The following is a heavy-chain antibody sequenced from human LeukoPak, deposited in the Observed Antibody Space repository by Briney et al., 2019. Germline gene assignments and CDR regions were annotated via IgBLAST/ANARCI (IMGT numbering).Heavy chain of an antibody. D-gene: IGHD3-22*01. J-gene: IGHJ4*02. CDR3: ARVRSGYDSSGYYFDY. CDR1: GGTFISYA. CDR2: IIPIFGTA. Sequence: SVKVSCKASGGTFISYAISWVRQAPGQGLEWMGGIIPIFGTANYAQKFQGRVTITTDESTSTAYMELSSLRSEDTAVYYCARVRSGYDSSGYYFDYWGQGTLVTVSS. V-gene: IGHV1-69*05.